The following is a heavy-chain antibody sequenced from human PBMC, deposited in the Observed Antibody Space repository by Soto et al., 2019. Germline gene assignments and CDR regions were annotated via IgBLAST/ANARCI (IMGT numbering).Heavy chain of an antibody. V-gene: IGHV4-39*01. D-gene: IGHD3-3*01. CDR1: GGSISSSSYY. CDR2: IYYSGST. J-gene: IGHJ4*02. Sequence: SETLSLTCTVSGGSISSSSYYWGWIRQPPGKGLEWIGSIYYSGSTYYNPSLKSRVTISVDTSKNQFSLKLSSVTAADTAVYYCARQGEYDFWSGYYTLAADFKNPRTRFDYWGQGTLVTVSS. CDR3: ARQGEYDFWSGYYTLAADFKNPRTRFDY.